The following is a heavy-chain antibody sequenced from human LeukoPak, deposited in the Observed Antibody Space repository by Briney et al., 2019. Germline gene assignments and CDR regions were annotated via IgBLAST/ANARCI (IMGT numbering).Heavy chain of an antibody. D-gene: IGHD4-17*01. CDR1: GGTFSSYA. CDR3: ATTVLDAFDI. Sequence: ASVKVSCKASGGTFSSYAISWVRQAPGQGLEWMGRIIPIFGTANYAQKFQGRVTITTDESTSTAYMELSSLRSEDTAVYYCATTVLDAFDIWGQGTMVTVSS. J-gene: IGHJ3*02. V-gene: IGHV1-69*05. CDR2: IIPIFGTA.